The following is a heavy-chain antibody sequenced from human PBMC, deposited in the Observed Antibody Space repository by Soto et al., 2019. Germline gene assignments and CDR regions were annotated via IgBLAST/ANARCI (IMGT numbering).Heavy chain of an antibody. CDR1: GGTFSDSA. V-gene: IGHV1-69*12. J-gene: IGHJ4*02. D-gene: IGHD1-26*01. CDR3: ARGLGGSYFPFDF. CDR2: LVPMFRTA. Sequence: QVHLVQSGAEVKKPGSSVKVSCKTSGGTFSDSAINWLRQTPGQGLEWMGGLVPMFRTANYAPNSQGRVSITADESTSTVFMELSSLTFEDTAVYYCARGLGGSYFPFDFWGQGTLLTVSS.